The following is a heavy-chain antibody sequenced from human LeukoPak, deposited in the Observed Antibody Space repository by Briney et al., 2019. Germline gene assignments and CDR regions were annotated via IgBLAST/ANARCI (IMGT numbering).Heavy chain of an antibody. Sequence: PSETLSLTCTVSGGSISSYYWSWIRQPAGKGLEWIGRIYTSGSTNYNPSLKSRVTMSVDTSKNQFSLKLSSVTAADTAVYYCARDYGDYPRDYFDYWGQGTLVTASS. CDR2: IYTSGST. D-gene: IGHD4-17*01. CDR3: ARDYGDYPRDYFDY. V-gene: IGHV4-4*07. J-gene: IGHJ4*02. CDR1: GGSISSYY.